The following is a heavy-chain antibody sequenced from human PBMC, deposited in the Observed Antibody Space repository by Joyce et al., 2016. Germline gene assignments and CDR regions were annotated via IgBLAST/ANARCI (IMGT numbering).Heavy chain of an antibody. Sequence: QVQLVESGGGVVQPGRSLRLSCAASGFTFRSHGMHWVRQAPGKGLEWVAATSYDGTNKYYADSVKGRFTISRDNSKNTLYLQMNSLRVEDTAVYYCAKGVYRITMIVADWGQGTMVTVSS. CDR2: TSYDGTNK. J-gene: IGHJ3*01. D-gene: IGHD3-22*01. V-gene: IGHV3-30*18. CDR3: AKGVYRITMIVAD. CDR1: GFTFRSHG.